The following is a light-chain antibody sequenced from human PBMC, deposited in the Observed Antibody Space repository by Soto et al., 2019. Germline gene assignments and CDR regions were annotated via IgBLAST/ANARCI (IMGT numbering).Light chain of an antibody. CDR3: SSYGGTNNFFV. CDR1: SSDIGAYNY. V-gene: IGLV2-8*01. CDR2: EVT. Sequence: QSVLTQPPSASGSPGQSVTISCTGTSSDIGAYNYVSWYQQHPGKAPKLMIYEVTKRPSGVPDRFSGSKSGNTASLTVSGLQAEDEADYYCSSYGGTNNFFVFGTGTKLTVL. J-gene: IGLJ1*01.